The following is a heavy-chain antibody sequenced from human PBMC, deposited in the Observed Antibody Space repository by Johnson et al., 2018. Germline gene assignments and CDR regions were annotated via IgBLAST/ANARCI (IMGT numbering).Heavy chain of an antibody. J-gene: IGHJ3*02. CDR2: IWYDGSNK. D-gene: IGHD3-9*01. CDR3: AKARSFDCVPKGHGAFDI. CDR1: GFTFSSYG. V-gene: IGHV3-33*06. Sequence: QVQLVQSGGGVVQPGRSLRLSCAASGFTFSSYGMHWVRQAPGKGLEWVAVIWYDGSNKYYADSVKGRFTISRDNSKNTLYLQMNSLRAEDTAVYYCAKARSFDCVPKGHGAFDIWGQGTMVTVSS.